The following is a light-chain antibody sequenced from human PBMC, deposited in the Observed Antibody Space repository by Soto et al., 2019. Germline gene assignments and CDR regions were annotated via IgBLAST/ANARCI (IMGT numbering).Light chain of an antibody. Sequence: IVLTQSPGTLSLSPGERATLSCRASQSVSSSYLAWYQQKPGQAPRLLLYGASTRATGIPARFSGSGSGTEFTLTISSLQSEDFAVYYCQQYNNWPPWTFGQGTKVDNK. CDR1: QSVSSSY. CDR3: QQYNNWPPWT. V-gene: IGKV3-15*01. CDR2: GAS. J-gene: IGKJ1*01.